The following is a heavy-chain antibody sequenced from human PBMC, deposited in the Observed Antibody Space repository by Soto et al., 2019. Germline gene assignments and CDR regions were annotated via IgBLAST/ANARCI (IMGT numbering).Heavy chain of an antibody. CDR1: ENTFSTYL. D-gene: IGHD1-1*01. Sequence: ASVKVFCKASENTFSTYLVHWVRQVHGQGLEWMGWHNGYNGQTEYSQKFQGRVTITRDTSAKTAYLELRSLTSEDTAVYYCAGPHDRAGLGTWGQGTLVTVSS. J-gene: IGHJ5*02. V-gene: IGHV1-3*01. CDR2: HNGYNGQT. CDR3: AGPHDRAGLGT.